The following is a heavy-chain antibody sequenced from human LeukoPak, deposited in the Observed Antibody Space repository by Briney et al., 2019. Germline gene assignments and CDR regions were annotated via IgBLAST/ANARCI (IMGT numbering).Heavy chain of an antibody. CDR3: ARDAYDGASES. CDR2: LRPDGRDK. V-gene: IGHV3-7*01. D-gene: IGHD3-3*01. CDR1: GFTFSYYW. Sequence: GGSLRLSCAASGFTFSYYWMTWVRHAPRKRLEWVANLRPDGRDKYYADSVKGRFTISRDNAKNSLYLQMNGLRADDTAIYYCARDAYDGASESWGQGTLVTVSS. J-gene: IGHJ5*02.